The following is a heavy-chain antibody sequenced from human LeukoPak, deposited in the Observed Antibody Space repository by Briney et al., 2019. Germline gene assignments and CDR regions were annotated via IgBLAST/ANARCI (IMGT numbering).Heavy chain of an antibody. CDR3: AREASGSGSYYSYGMDV. J-gene: IGHJ6*02. Sequence: SWVRQAPGKGLEWIGYIYYSGSTYYNPSLKSRVTISVDTSKNQFSLKLSSVAAADTAVYYCAREASGSGSYYSYGMDVWGQGTTVTVS. D-gene: IGHD3-10*01. CDR2: IYYSGST. V-gene: IGHV4-31*02.